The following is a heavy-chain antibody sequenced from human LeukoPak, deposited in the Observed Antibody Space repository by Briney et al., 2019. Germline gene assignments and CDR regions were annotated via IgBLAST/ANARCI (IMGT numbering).Heavy chain of an antibody. Sequence: GRSLRLSCAASGFTLTDYAMHWVRQAPGKGLVWVTYMSYDGRNKYYADPVKGRFTISRDSSKNTLYLQMHSLTTDDTAMYYCARDDCSSGICYGDHWGQGTLVTVSS. V-gene: IGHV3-30*04. D-gene: IGHD2-15*01. CDR1: GFTLTDYA. J-gene: IGHJ4*02. CDR3: ARDDCSSGICYGDH. CDR2: MSYDGRNK.